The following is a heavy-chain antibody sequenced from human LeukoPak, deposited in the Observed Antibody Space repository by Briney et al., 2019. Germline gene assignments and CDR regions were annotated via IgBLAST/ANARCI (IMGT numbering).Heavy chain of an antibody. CDR1: GGSINSGGYS. V-gene: IGHV4-30-2*01. D-gene: IGHD3-22*01. CDR2: IYHSGST. J-gene: IGHJ4*02. Sequence: SETLSLTCAVSGGSINSGGYSWSWIRQPPGKGLEWIGYIYHSGSTYYNPSLKSRVTISVDRSKNQFSLKLSSVTAADTAVYYCARGVRPYYYDSSGYYVDYWGQGTLVTVSS. CDR3: ARGVRPYYYDSSGYYVDY.